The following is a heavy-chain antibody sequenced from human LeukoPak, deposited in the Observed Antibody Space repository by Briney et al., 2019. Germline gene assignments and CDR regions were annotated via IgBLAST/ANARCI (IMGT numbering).Heavy chain of an antibody. CDR2: IIPIFGTA. D-gene: IGHD1-26*01. CDR3: ARDRRGSYRFDY. J-gene: IGHJ4*02. Sequence: ASVKVSCKASGGTFISYAISWVRQAPGQGLEWMGGIIPIFGTANYAQKFQGRVTITADESTSTAYMELSSLRSEDTAVYYCARDRRGSYRFDYWGQGTLVTVSS. CDR1: GGTFISYA. V-gene: IGHV1-69*13.